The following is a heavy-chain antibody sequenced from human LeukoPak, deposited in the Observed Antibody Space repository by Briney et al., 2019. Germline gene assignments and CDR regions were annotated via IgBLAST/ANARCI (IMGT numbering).Heavy chain of an antibody. CDR2: ISAYNGNT. D-gene: IGHD6-13*01. CDR1: GYTFTSYG. V-gene: IGHV1-18*01. Sequence: ASVKVSCKASGYTFTSYGISWVRQAPGQGLEWMGWISAYNGNTNYAQKLQGRVTMTTDTSTSTAYMELRSLRSDDTAVYYCARATSSWSQHAFDIWGQGTMVTVSS. J-gene: IGHJ3*02. CDR3: ARATSSWSQHAFDI.